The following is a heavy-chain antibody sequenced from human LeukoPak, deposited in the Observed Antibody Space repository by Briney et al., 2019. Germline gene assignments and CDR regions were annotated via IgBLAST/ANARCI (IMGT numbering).Heavy chain of an antibody. J-gene: IGHJ6*03. CDR1: GFTFSSYG. D-gene: IGHD2-2*01. Sequence: GGSLRLSCAASGFTFSSYGMHWVRQAPGKGLEWVAVIWYDGSNKYYADSVKGRFTISRDNSKNTLYLQMNSLRAEDTAVYYCARARPSTSCWYYYYYMDVWGKGTTVTVSS. CDR3: ARARPSTSCWYYYYYMDV. V-gene: IGHV3-33*01. CDR2: IWYDGSNK.